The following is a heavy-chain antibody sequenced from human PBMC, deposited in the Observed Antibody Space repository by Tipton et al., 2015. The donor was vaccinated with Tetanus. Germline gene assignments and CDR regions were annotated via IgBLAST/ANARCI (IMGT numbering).Heavy chain of an antibody. D-gene: IGHD4-17*01. J-gene: IGHJ2*01. Sequence: LRLSCTVSGGSISSSCYYWGWIRQPPGKGLEWIGSIYYSGSTYYNPSLKSRVTISVDTSKNQFSLKLSSVTAADTAVYYCASPYGDYVWYFDLWGRGTLVTVSS. CDR1: GGSISSSCYY. CDR3: ASPYGDYVWYFDL. CDR2: IYYSGST. V-gene: IGHV4-39*01.